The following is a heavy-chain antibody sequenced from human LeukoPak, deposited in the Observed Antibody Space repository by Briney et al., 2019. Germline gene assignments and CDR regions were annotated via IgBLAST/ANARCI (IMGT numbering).Heavy chain of an antibody. CDR3: ARDNADIVVVAVTGFWFDP. J-gene: IGHJ5*02. V-gene: IGHV6-1*01. CDR1: GDSVSNNIAA. CDR2: TYYRSTWSS. Sequence: SQTLSLTCVISGDSVSNNIAAWNWIRQSPSRGLEWLGRTYYRSTWSSDYGPSVKGRAYISADPSKNQFSLDLYSVTSEDTAMYFCARDNADIVVVAVTGFWFDPWGQGILVTVSS. D-gene: IGHD2-21*01.